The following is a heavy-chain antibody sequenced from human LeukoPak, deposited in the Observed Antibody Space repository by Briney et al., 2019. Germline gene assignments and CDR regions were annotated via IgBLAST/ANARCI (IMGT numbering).Heavy chain of an antibody. CDR1: GFTVSSNY. CDR3: AKESGGGYSYGGSVDY. D-gene: IGHD5-18*01. V-gene: IGHV3-23*01. J-gene: IGHJ4*02. Sequence: GGSLRLSCAASGFTVSSNYMSWVRQAPGKGLEWVSGISASGRSTYYADSVEGRFSISRDNSDNTVYLQMNSPTAEDTAVYYCAKESGGGYSYGGSVDYWGQGTLVTVSS. CDR2: ISASGRST.